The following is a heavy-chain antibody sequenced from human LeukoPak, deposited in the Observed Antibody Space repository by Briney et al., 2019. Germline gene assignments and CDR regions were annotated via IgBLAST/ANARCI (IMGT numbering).Heavy chain of an antibody. CDR3: ARAEVAAPGVFDY. CDR2: IYYSGST. D-gene: IGHD6-25*01. Sequence: SETLSLTCTVSGGSISSYYWSWIRQPPGKGLEWIGYIYYSGSTNYNPSLKSRVTISVDTSKNQFSLKLSSVTAADTAVYYCARAEVAAPGVFDYWGQGTLVTVSS. V-gene: IGHV4-59*08. CDR1: GGSISSYY. J-gene: IGHJ4*02.